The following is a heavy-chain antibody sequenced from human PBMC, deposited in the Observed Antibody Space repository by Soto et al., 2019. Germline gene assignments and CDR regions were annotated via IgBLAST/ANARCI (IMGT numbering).Heavy chain of an antibody. CDR2: NIPILGIA. Sequence: QVQLVQSGAEVKKPGSSVKVSCKASGGTFSSYTISWVRQAPGQGLEWMGRNIPILGIANYTQKFQGRVTITADKSTSTAYMELSSLRSEDTAVYYRARSLHHHLISMVRGESFTFDPWGQGTLVTVSS. D-gene: IGHD3-10*01. J-gene: IGHJ5*02. CDR3: ARSLHHHLISMVRGESFTFDP. V-gene: IGHV1-69*02. CDR1: GGTFSSYT.